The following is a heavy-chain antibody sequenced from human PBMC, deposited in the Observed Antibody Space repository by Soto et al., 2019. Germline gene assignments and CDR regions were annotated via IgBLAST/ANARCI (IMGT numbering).Heavy chain of an antibody. CDR1: GGSISSSSYY. V-gene: IGHV4-39*01. Sequence: SSETLSLTCTVSGGSISSSSYYWGWIRQPPGKGLEWIGSIYYSGSTYYNPSLKSRVTISVDTSKNQFSLKLSSVTAADTAVYYCARHEDWGGYYGMDVWGQGTTVTVSS. CDR3: ARHEDWGGYYGMDV. CDR2: IYYSGST. J-gene: IGHJ6*02. D-gene: IGHD7-27*01.